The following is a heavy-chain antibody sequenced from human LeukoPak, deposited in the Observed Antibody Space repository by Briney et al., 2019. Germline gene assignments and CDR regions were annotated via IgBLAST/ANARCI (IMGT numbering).Heavy chain of an antibody. CDR1: GFTFSSYG. CDR3: AKGSPSGRYDFWSGYSDLYNWFDP. Sequence: GGSLRLSCAASGFTFSSYGMHWVRQAPGKGLEWVAVISYDGSNKYYVDSVKGRFTISRDNSKNTLYLQMNSLRAEDTAVYYCAKGSPSGRYDFWSGYSDLYNWFDPWGQGTLVTVSS. D-gene: IGHD3-3*01. CDR2: ISYDGSNK. V-gene: IGHV3-30*18. J-gene: IGHJ5*02.